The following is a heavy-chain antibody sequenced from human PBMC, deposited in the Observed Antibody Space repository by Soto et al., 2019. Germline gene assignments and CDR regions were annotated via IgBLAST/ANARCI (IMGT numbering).Heavy chain of an antibody. J-gene: IGHJ6*02. Sequence: QVQLVQSGAEVEKPGASVKVSCKASGFTFTGYYMHWVRQAPGEGLEWMGWLNPNSGGTNYAQKFQGRVTMTRDTSLNTAYMDLTRLKSDDTAVYYCARDLGCLSLYDMDVWGQGTTVTVSS. CDR3: ARDLGCLSLYDMDV. D-gene: IGHD7-27*01. CDR1: GFTFTGYY. V-gene: IGHV1-2*02. CDR2: LNPNSGGT.